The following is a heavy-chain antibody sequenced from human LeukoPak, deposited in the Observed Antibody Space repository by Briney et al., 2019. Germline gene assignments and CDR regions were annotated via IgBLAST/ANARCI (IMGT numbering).Heavy chain of an antibody. V-gene: IGHV3-23*01. CDR2: ISGSGGST. J-gene: IGHJ4*02. CDR3: ATPSIVATIHRHFDY. CDR1: GFTFSSYA. D-gene: IGHD5-12*01. Sequence: GSLRLSCAASGFTFSSYAMSWVRQAPGKGLEWVSAISGSGGSTYYADSVKGRLTISRDNSKNTLYLQMNSLRAEDTAVYYCATPSIVATIHRHFDYWGQGTLVTVSS.